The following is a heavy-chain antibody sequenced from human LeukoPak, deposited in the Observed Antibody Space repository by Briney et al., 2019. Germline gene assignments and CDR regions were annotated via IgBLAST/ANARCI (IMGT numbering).Heavy chain of an antibody. CDR3: ASGSPFDI. CDR2: IRNKANSYAT. J-gene: IGHJ3*02. Sequence: GGSLRLSCAASGFTSSDHYMDWVRQAPGKGLEWVGRIRNKANSYATEYAASVKGRFTISRDDSKNSLYLQMDSLKTEDTAVYYCASGSPFDIWGQGTMVTVSS. CDR1: GFTSSDHY. V-gene: IGHV3-72*01. D-gene: IGHD1-26*01.